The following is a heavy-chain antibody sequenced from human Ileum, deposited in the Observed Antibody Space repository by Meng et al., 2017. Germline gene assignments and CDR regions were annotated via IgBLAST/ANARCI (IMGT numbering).Heavy chain of an antibody. CDR2: IYHGGTI. J-gene: IGHJ4*02. CDR1: GDSVISSSC. V-gene: IGHV4-4*02. CDR3: ARNFDS. Sequence: QVQLQESGPGQVKPSDTLSLPCAVSGDSVISSSCWSWVRQPPGKGLEWIGEIYHGGTINYNPSLKSRVIISMDKSENQVSLKLSSVTAADTAVYYCARNFDSWGQGSLVTVSS.